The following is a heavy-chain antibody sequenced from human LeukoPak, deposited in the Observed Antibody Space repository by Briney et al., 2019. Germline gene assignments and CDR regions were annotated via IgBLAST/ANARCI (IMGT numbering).Heavy chain of an antibody. CDR3: ARLADYGSGSYYRDY. CDR2: IYTSGST. D-gene: IGHD3-10*01. J-gene: IGHJ4*02. CDR1: GGSISSYY. Sequence: SETLSLTCTVAGGSISSYYWSWIRQPAGKGLEWIGRIYTSGSTNYNPSLKSRVTMSVDTSKNQFSLKLSSGTAADTAVYYCARLADYGSGSYYRDYWGQGTLVTVSS. V-gene: IGHV4-4*07.